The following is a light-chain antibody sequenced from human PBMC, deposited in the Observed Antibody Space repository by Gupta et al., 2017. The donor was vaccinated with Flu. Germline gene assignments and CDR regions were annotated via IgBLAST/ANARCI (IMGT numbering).Light chain of an antibody. J-gene: IGKJ2*01. V-gene: IGKV1-39*01. Sequence: SVGDRVVITCRASQTVSISLNWYQQKPGQAPKLLIYGASSVQSGVPSRFSGRGSGTDFTLTISSLQPEDFAVYYCQQTYSSWYTVGQGTKVEI. CDR1: QTVSIS. CDR2: GAS. CDR3: QQTYSSWYT.